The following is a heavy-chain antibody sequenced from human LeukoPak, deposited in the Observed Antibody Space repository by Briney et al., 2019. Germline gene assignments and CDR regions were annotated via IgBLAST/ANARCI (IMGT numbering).Heavy chain of an antibody. Sequence: SETLSLPCAVYGGSFSCYYWSWIRQPPGKGLEWIGEINHSGSTNYNPSLKSRVSISVDTSKNQFSLKLSSVTAADTAVYYCARVPCSNPQYYYYYIDVWGKGTTVTVSS. V-gene: IGHV4-34*01. CDR2: INHSGST. CDR3: ARVPCSNPQYYYYYIDV. CDR1: GGSFSCYY. D-gene: IGHD4-11*01. J-gene: IGHJ6*03.